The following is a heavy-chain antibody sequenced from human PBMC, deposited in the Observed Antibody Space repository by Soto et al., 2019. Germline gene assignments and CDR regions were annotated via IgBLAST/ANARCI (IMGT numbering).Heavy chain of an antibody. CDR3: ANDLYVAGWDNYFDP. CDR1: GFTFSTTG. CDR2: ISHDGGAK. V-gene: IGHV3-30*18. J-gene: IGHJ5*02. Sequence: QVQLVESGGGVVQPGRSLRLSCAASGFTFSTTGMHWVRQAPGKGLEWVAMISHDGGAKYYADSVKGRFTISRDTSNNTLYLQMNSLRPEDTAVYHCANDLYVAGWDNYFDPWGQGHLVNVSS. D-gene: IGHD6-19*01.